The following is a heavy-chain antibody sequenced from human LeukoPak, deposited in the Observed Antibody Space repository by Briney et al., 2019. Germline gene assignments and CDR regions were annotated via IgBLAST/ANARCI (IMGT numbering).Heavy chain of an antibody. Sequence: SVKVSCKASGGTFSSYAINWVRQAPGQGLEWMGGITPIFDTAKYAQNFQGRVTITADESTSTAYMELSSLRSEDTAVYYCARALRSGSYYYGMDVWGQGTTVTVSS. V-gene: IGHV1-69*01. CDR3: ARALRSGSYYYGMDV. J-gene: IGHJ6*02. D-gene: IGHD3-10*01. CDR1: GGTFSSYA. CDR2: ITPIFDTA.